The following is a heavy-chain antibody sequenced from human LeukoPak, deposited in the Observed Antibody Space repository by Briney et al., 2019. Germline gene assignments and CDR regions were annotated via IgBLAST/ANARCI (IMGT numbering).Heavy chain of an antibody. CDR1: GYTFTDYY. V-gene: IGHV1-2*02. CDR3: ARRYCSSTSCYYFDY. Sequence: GASVKVSCKASGYTFTDYYMHWVRQAPGPGLEWMGWINANRGGTNYAQRFQGRVTMTRDTSITTAYMELSRLKSDDTAVYYCARRYCSSTSCYYFDYWGQGTLVTVSS. J-gene: IGHJ4*02. D-gene: IGHD2-2*01. CDR2: INANRGGT.